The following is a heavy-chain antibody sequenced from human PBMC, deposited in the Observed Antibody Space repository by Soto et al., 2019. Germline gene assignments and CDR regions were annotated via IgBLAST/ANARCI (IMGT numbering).Heavy chain of an antibody. V-gene: IGHV5-10-1*01. Sequence: PGASLKISCQAFEYSFRIYWISWVRQKPGGGLEWMGRVDPNDSFATYSPSFEGHVSISVDKSTNIVYLQWRSLRASDTATYYCARPQSGSGNSNFDFWGQGTPVTVSS. D-gene: IGHD3-10*01. CDR1: EYSFRIYW. CDR3: ARPQSGSGNSNFDF. J-gene: IGHJ4*02. CDR2: VDPNDSFA.